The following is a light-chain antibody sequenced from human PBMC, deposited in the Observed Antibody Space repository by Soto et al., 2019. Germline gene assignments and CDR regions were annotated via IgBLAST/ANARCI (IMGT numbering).Light chain of an antibody. CDR3: QQRSNWH. V-gene: IGKV3-11*01. J-gene: IGKJ3*01. Sequence: ESVLTQSPATLSLSPGEGATLSCRASQSVSNSLAWYQQKPGQSPRLLIYDASNRATGIPARFSGSGSGTDFTLTISSLEPEDFAVYYCQQRSNWHFGPGTKVAIK. CDR1: QSVSNS. CDR2: DAS.